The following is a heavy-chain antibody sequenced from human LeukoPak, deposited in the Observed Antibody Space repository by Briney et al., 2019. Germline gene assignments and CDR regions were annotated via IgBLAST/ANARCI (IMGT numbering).Heavy chain of an antibody. Sequence: ASVKVSCKASGYTFTGYYMHWVRQAPGQGLEWMGWINPNSGGTNYAQKFQGRVTMTRDTSISTAYMELSRLRSDDTAVYYCAGDLSGIVVVPAAMGGFDYWGQGTLVTVSS. J-gene: IGHJ4*02. CDR3: AGDLSGIVVVPAAMGGFDY. V-gene: IGHV1-2*02. CDR2: INPNSGGT. CDR1: GYTFTGYY. D-gene: IGHD2-2*01.